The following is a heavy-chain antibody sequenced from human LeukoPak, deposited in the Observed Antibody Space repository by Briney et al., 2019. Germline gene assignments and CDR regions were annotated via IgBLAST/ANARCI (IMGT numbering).Heavy chain of an antibody. D-gene: IGHD6-13*01. CDR3: VRGPYTSSRFDS. CDR1: GFTLSSYW. V-gene: IGHV3-74*01. Sequence: PGGSLRLSCAASGFTLSSYWMHWVRQAPGKGLVWVSRINSDGGTTTYADSVKGRFTISRDNAKNTLCLQMNSLRAEDTAVYYCVRGPYTSSRFDSWGQGTLVTVSS. CDR2: INSDGGTT. J-gene: IGHJ4*02.